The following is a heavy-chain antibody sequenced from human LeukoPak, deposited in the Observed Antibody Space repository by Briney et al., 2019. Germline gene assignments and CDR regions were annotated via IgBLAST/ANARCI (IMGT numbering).Heavy chain of an antibody. V-gene: IGHV2-5*02. J-gene: IGHJ4*02. CDR1: GFSLSTSGVG. Sequence: SGPTLVKPTQTLTLTCTFSGFSLSTSGVGVGWIRQPPGKALEWLALIYWDDDKRYSPSLKSRLTITKDTSKNQVVLTMTNMDSVDKATYYCAHGGSAADDFDYWGQGTLVTVSS. D-gene: IGHD6-13*01. CDR2: IYWDDDK. CDR3: AHGGSAADDFDY.